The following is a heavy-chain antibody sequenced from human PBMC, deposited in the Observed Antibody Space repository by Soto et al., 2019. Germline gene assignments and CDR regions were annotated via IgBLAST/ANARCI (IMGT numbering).Heavy chain of an antibody. CDR2: ISYDGSNK. D-gene: IGHD3-3*01. V-gene: IGHV3-30-3*01. CDR3: ATLYDFWSGYYAYYFGY. Sequence: RKGLEWVAVISYDGSNKYYADSVKGRFTISRDNSKNTLYLQMNSLRAEDTAVYYCATLYDFWSGYYAYYFGYWGQGTLVTVSS. J-gene: IGHJ4*02.